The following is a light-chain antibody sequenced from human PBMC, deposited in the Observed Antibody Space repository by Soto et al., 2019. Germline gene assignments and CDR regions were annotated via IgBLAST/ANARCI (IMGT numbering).Light chain of an antibody. CDR2: GAS. J-gene: IGKJ1*01. Sequence: EIVWTQAPVTLSLSPGERATLSCRASQSVSSSYLAWYQQKPGQAPRLLIYGASSRATGIPDRFSGSGSGTDFTLTISRLEPEDFAVYYCQQYGSSPRTFGQGTKVEIK. CDR3: QQYGSSPRT. CDR1: QSVSSSY. V-gene: IGKV3-20*01.